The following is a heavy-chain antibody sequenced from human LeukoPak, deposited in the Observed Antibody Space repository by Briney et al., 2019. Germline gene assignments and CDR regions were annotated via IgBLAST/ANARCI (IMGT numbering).Heavy chain of an antibody. CDR2: ISAYNGNT. Sequence: ASVKVSCKASGYTFTGYYMHWVRQAPGQGLEWMGWISAYNGNTNYAQKLQGRATMTTDTSTSTAYMELRSLRSDDTAVYYCAREGPEGSGWYTWDYYYYMDVWGKGTTVTVSS. D-gene: IGHD6-19*01. CDR3: AREGPEGSGWYTWDYYYYMDV. CDR1: GYTFTGYY. J-gene: IGHJ6*03. V-gene: IGHV1-18*04.